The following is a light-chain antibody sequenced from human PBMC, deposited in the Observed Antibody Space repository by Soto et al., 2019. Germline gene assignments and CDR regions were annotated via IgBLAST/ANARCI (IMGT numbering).Light chain of an antibody. CDR2: RNN. V-gene: IGLV1-47*01. J-gene: IGLJ3*02. CDR3: AAWDDSLSGHWV. CDR1: SSNIGSNY. Sequence: QAVVTQPPSASGTPGQRVTISCSGSSSNIGSNYVYWYQQLPGTAPKLLIYRNNQRPSGVPDRFSGSKSGTSASLAISGLRSDDDADYYCAAWDDSLSGHWVFGGGTKLTVL.